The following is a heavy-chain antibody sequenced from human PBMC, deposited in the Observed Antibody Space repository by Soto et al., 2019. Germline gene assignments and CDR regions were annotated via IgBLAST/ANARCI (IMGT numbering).Heavy chain of an antibody. V-gene: IGHV3-33*01. Sequence: QVQLVESGGGVVQPGRSLRLFCAASGFTFSSYGMHWVRQAPGKGLEWVAVIWYDGSNKYYADSVKGRFAISRDNSKNTLDLQMNSLRAEDTAVYYCARDGLRVTIAYWGQGTLVTVSS. J-gene: IGHJ4*02. CDR1: GFTFSSYG. CDR2: IWYDGSNK. D-gene: IGHD1-1*01. CDR3: ARDGLRVTIAY.